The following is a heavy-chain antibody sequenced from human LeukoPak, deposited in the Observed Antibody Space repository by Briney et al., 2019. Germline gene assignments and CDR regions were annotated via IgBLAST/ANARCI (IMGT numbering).Heavy chain of an antibody. CDR3: AGLSDTEGSSTCYRASDI. CDR1: GFTFTTHW. J-gene: IGHJ3*02. D-gene: IGHD2-2*01. V-gene: IGHV3-7*01. CDR2: IKQDGSDK. Sequence: GGSLRLSCAASGFTFTTHWMSWVRQAPGKGLEWVANIKQDGSDKYYVESVKGRFTISRDNAKNSLYLQMNSLRAEDTAVYYCAGLSDTEGSSTCYRASDIWGQGTRVTVSS.